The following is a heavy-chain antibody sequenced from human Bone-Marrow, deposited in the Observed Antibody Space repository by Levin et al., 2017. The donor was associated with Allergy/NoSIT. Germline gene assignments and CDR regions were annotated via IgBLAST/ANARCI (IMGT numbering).Heavy chain of an antibody. CDR3: AREDGSTFDS. V-gene: IGHV4-31*03. Sequence: PSETLSLTCTVSGGSISSGGYHWSWIRQHAGKGLEWIGYIYYSGSTYYNPSLKSRAMISLGTSKNQFSLKVTSATAADAAVYYCAREDGSTFDSWGQGTLVTVSS. CDR2: IYYSGST. D-gene: IGHD5-24*01. CDR1: GGSISSGGYH. J-gene: IGHJ4*02.